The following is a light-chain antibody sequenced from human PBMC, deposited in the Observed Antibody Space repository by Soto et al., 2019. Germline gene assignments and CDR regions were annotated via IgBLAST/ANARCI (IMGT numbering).Light chain of an antibody. CDR3: HHYGYGADT. V-gene: IGKV3-20*01. J-gene: IGKJ2*01. Sequence: EVVLTQSPGTLSLSPGERATLSCRASETVGSNYLAWYQQQPGQAPRLLIFDASSRATGIPDRFSGSVSGTEFSLTISRLEPEDSAVYFCHHYGYGADTFGQGTKLEI. CDR1: ETVGSNY. CDR2: DAS.